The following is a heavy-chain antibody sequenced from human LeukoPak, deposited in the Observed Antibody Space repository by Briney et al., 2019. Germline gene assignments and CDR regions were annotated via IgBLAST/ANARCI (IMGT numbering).Heavy chain of an antibody. J-gene: IGHJ4*02. CDR3: AKTTTGYSSGRYPAWPIDY. Sequence: AGGSLRLSCAASGFTFGSYAMYWVRQAPGKGLEWVSGIFGSGGSAHYADPVKGRFTISRDNPKNTVYLQMDSLRVEDTAIYYCAKTTTGYSSGRYPAWPIDYWGQGTLLTVSS. D-gene: IGHD2-15*01. V-gene: IGHV3-23*01. CDR2: IFGSGGSA. CDR1: GFTFGSYA.